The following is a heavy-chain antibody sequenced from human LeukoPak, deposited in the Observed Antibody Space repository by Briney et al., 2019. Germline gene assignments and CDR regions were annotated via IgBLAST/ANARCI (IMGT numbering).Heavy chain of an antibody. CDR1: GFTFSSYS. CDR3: ARQIAYYYDSSGYYATDY. J-gene: IGHJ4*02. V-gene: IGHV3-33*08. CDR2: IYYDGSDK. D-gene: IGHD3-22*01. Sequence: GGSLRLSCAASGFTFSSYSMNWVRQAPGKGLEWVAIIYYDGSDKYYADSVKGRFTISRDNSKDTLYLQMNSLRAEDTAVYYCARQIAYYYDSSGYYATDYWGQGTLVTVSS.